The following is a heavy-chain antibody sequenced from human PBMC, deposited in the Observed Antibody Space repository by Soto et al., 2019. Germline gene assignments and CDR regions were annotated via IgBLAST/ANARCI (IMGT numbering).Heavy chain of an antibody. J-gene: IGHJ6*02. Sequence: SEALSLTCTVSGGYISSGDHYWSWIRQPAGKGLEWIGRIYTSGSTNYNPSLKSRVTMSVDTSKNQFSLKLSSVTAADTAVYYCARDRMVRGVAPGYYYYYGMDVWGQGTTVTVAS. CDR3: ARDRMVRGVAPGYYYYYGMDV. CDR2: IYTSGST. CDR1: GGYISSGDHY. D-gene: IGHD3-10*01. V-gene: IGHV4-61*02.